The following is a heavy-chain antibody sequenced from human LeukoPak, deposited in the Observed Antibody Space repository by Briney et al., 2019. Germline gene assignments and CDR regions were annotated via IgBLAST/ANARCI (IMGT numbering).Heavy chain of an antibody. CDR3: AKVGYYDILTGYSYYFDY. Sequence: PGGSLRLSCAASGFTFSSYAMSWVRQAPGKGLERVSAISGSGGSTYYADSVKGRFTISRDNSKNTLYLQMNSLRAEDTAVYYCAKVGYYDILTGYSYYFDYWGQGTLVTVSS. V-gene: IGHV3-23*01. CDR2: ISGSGGST. D-gene: IGHD3-9*01. J-gene: IGHJ4*02. CDR1: GFTFSSYA.